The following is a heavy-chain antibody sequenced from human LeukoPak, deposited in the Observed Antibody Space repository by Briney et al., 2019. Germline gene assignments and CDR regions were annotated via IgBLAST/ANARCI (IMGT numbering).Heavy chain of an antibody. D-gene: IGHD6-6*01. J-gene: IGHJ5*02. Sequence: ASVKISCKVSGYTLTDYYMHWVQQAPGKGLEWMGLVDPEDGETIYAEKFQGRVTITADTSTDTAYMELSSLRSEDTAVYYCATVIAARPNVVWFDPWGQGTLVTVSS. CDR3: ATVIAARPNVVWFDP. V-gene: IGHV1-69-2*01. CDR2: VDPEDGET. CDR1: GYTLTDYY.